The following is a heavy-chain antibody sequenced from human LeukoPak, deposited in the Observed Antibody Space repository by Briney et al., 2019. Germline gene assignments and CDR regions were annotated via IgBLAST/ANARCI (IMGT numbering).Heavy chain of an antibody. Sequence: GGSLRLSCAASGFTVSSNYMSWVRQAPGKGLEWVSVIYSGGSTYYADSVKGRFTISRDNSKNTLYLQMNSLRAEDTAVYYCARASCSSTSCYRPGGRRYYYGRDVWGQGTTVTVSS. CDR1: GFTVSSNY. CDR2: IYSGGST. V-gene: IGHV3-53*01. J-gene: IGHJ6*02. D-gene: IGHD2-2*01. CDR3: ARASCSSTSCYRPGGRRYYYGRDV.